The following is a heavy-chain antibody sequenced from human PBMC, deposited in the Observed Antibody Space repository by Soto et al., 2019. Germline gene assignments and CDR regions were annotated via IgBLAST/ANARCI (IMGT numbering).Heavy chain of an antibody. CDR2: INHSGST. J-gene: IGHJ6*02. Sequence: VYGGSFSGYYWSWIRQPPGKGLEWIGEINHSGSTNYNPSLKSRVTISVDTSKNQFSLKLSSVTAADTAVYYCARGWYYYGSGSGYGMDVWGQGTTVTVSS. D-gene: IGHD3-10*01. CDR1: GGSFSGYY. CDR3: ARGWYYYGSGSGYGMDV. V-gene: IGHV4-34*01.